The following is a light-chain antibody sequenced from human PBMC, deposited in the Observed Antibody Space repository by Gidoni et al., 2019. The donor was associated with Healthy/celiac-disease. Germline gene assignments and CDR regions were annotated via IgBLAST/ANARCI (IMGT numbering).Light chain of an antibody. J-gene: IGLJ2*01. CDR3: QSYDSSLSGPVV. Sequence: QSVLTQPPPVSWAPGQRVPISCTGSSSNIGAGYDVHWYQQLPATAPKLLIYGNSNRPSGVPDRFSGSKSGTSASLAITGLQAEDEADYYCQSYDSSLSGPVVFGGGTKLTVL. CDR2: GNS. CDR1: SSNIGAGYD. V-gene: IGLV1-40*01.